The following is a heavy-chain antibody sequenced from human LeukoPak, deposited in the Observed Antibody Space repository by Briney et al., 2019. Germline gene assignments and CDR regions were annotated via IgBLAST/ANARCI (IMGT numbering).Heavy chain of an antibody. J-gene: IGHJ4*02. CDR2: MNPNTGAT. V-gene: IGHV1-2*02. D-gene: IGHD6-19*01. CDR1: GYTFTGYY. CDR3: ARDRVGSGWPRPFYFEF. Sequence: ASVKVSCKPSGYTFTGYYLHWVRQAPGQAFEWMGWMNPNTGATMYSQKFRGRVTMSRDTSISTAYMDLNSLRSDDSAVYYCARDRVGSGWPRPFYFEFWGQGSLVTVSS.